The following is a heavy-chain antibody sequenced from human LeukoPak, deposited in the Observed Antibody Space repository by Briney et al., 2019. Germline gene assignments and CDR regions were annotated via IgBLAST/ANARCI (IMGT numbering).Heavy chain of an antibody. V-gene: IGHV3-23*01. CDR3: TKCGLHTFGLWLY. Sequence: GGSLRLSCAASGFNFSNFAMGWVRQAPGKGLEWVSTINDIGNKTYYADSVKGRFTISRDNSKNRLYLQINSLRAEDTALYYCTKCGLHTFGLWLYWGQGSLVTISS. CDR2: INDIGNKT. J-gene: IGHJ4*02. D-gene: IGHD2-21*01. CDR1: GFNFSNFA.